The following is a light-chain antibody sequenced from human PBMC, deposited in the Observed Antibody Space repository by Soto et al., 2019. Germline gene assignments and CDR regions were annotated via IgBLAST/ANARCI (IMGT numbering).Light chain of an antibody. CDR3: NSYASVNSPVL. Sequence: QSALTQPASLSGSPGQSITISFTGTSSDVGGYNYVSWYQQHPGKAPRLMIYGVSNRPLGVSYRFSGSKSGNKDSLTISGLQYEDEADYYCNSYASVNSPVLFGGGTKLNVL. V-gene: IGLV2-14*03. CDR2: GVS. CDR1: SSDVGGYNY. J-gene: IGLJ2*01.